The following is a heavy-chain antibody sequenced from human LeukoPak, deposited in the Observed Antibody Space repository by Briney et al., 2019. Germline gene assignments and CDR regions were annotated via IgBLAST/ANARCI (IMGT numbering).Heavy chain of an antibody. D-gene: IGHD3-22*01. V-gene: IGHV1-18*01. J-gene: IGHJ3*02. CDR3: ARDNPHYYDSSGQGPDAFDI. CDR1: GYTFTSYG. CDR2: ISAYNGNT. Sequence: GESLKISCKGSGYTFTSYGISWVRQAPGQGLEWMGWISAYNGNTNYAQKLQGRVTMTTDTSTSTAYMELRSLRSDDTAVYYCARDNPHYYDSSGQGPDAFDIWGQGTMVTVSS.